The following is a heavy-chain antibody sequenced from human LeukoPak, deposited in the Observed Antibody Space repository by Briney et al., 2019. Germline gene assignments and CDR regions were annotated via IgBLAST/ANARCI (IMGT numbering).Heavy chain of an antibody. Sequence: GGSLRLSCAASGFTFDDYAMHWVRQAPGKGLEWVSGISWNSGSIGYADSVKGRFTISRDNAKNSLYLQMNSLRAEDTALYYCAKEDIGVVPAAILEVYYYYYYMDVWGKGTTVTVSS. CDR2: ISWNSGSI. CDR3: AKEDIGVVPAAILEVYYYYYYMDV. V-gene: IGHV3-9*01. CDR1: GFTFDDYA. J-gene: IGHJ6*03. D-gene: IGHD2-2*01.